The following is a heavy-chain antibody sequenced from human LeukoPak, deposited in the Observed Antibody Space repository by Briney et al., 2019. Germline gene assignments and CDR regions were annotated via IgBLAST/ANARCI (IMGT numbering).Heavy chain of an antibody. D-gene: IGHD3-22*01. CDR2: ISGSGGST. CDR3: AKEVVVVITTPTEAGFDY. Sequence: PGGSLRLSCAASGFTFSDHYMSWIRQAPGKGLEWVSAISGSGGSTYYADSVKGRFTISRDNSKNTLYLQMNSLRAEDTAVYYCAKEVVVVITTPTEAGFDYWGQGTLVTVSS. J-gene: IGHJ4*02. V-gene: IGHV3-23*01. CDR1: GFTFSDHY.